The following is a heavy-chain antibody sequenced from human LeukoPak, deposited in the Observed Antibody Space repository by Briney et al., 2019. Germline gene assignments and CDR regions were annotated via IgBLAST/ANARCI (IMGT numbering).Heavy chain of an antibody. CDR3: AKEVCGGDCYFDY. D-gene: IGHD2-21*02. V-gene: IGHV3-23*01. Sequence: PGGSLRLSCAASGFSFSSFAMSWVRQAPGKGLEWVSAISGSGGSTYYADSVKGRFTISRDNSKNTLYLQMNSLRAEDTAVYYCAKEVCGGDCYFDYWGQGTLVTVSS. CDR1: GFSFSSFA. J-gene: IGHJ4*02. CDR2: ISGSGGST.